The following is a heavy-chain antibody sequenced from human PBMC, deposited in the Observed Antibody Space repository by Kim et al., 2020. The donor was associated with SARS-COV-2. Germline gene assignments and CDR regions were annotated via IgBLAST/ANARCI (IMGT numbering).Heavy chain of an antibody. Sequence: SETLSLTCTVSGGSISSSSYYWGWIRQPPGKGLEWIGSIYYSGSTYYNPSLKSRVTISVDTSKNQFSLKLSSVTAADTAVYYCAVWIQLWSDYYYYYGMDVWGQGTTVTVSS. CDR1: GGSISSSSYY. D-gene: IGHD5-18*01. CDR2: IYYSGST. J-gene: IGHJ6*02. CDR3: AVWIQLWSDYYYYYGMDV. V-gene: IGHV4-39*01.